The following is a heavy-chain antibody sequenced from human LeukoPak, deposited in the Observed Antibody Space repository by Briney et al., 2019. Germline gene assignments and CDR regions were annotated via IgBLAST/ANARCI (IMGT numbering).Heavy chain of an antibody. CDR2: IGSSSSYI. CDR3: ARLTPPFDY. D-gene: IGHD3-16*01. V-gene: IGHV3-21*01. J-gene: IGHJ4*02. Sequence: GGSLRLSCAASGFTFSYYSMNWVRQAPGKGLEWVSTIGSSSSYIYYVDSVKGRFTISRDNAKNSLYLQMNSLRAEDTAVYYCARLTPPFDYWGQGTLVTVSS. CDR1: GFTFSYYS.